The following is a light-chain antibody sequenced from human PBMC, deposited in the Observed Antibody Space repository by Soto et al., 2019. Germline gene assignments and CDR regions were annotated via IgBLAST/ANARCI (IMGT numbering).Light chain of an antibody. CDR2: MLS. CDR3: MQRMKFPLA. V-gene: IGKV2-40*01. CDR1: QSLFDRDDDKTY. Sequence: IVLTQAPLSLPVIPGEAASISCSSSQSLFDRDDDKTYLDWYLQRPGQSPQLLIYMLSHRASGLPDRFSGSGSDTDFTLKISRVEPEDVGVYYCMQRMKFPLAFGGGTKVDIK. J-gene: IGKJ4*01.